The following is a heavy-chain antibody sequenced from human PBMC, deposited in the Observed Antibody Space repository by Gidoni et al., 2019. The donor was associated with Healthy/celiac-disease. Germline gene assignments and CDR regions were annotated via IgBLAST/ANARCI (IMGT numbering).Heavy chain of an antibody. D-gene: IGHD5-18*01. CDR3: ARGSDSYNDAFDI. CDR1: GFTFSSYA. V-gene: IGHV3-30*04. CDR2: ISYDGSNK. J-gene: IGHJ3*02. Sequence: QVQLVESGGGVVQPGRSLRLSCAASGFTFSSYARHWVRQAPGKGLEWVAVISYDGSNKYYADSVKGRFTISRDNSKNTLYLQMNSLRAEDTAVYYCARGSDSYNDAFDIWGQGTMVTVSS.